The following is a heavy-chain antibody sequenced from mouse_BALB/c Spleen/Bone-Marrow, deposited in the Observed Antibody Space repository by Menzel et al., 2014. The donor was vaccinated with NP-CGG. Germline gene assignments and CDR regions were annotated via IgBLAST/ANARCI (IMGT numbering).Heavy chain of an antibody. D-gene: IGHD1-1*01. CDR1: GLSLTSYG. V-gene: IGHV2-9*02. J-gene: IGHJ3*01. CDR2: IWAGGST. Sequence: VQRVESGPGLVAPSQSLSITCTVSGLSLTSYGVHWVRQPPGKGLEWLGVIWAGGSTNYNSALMSRLSISKDNSKSQVFLKMNSLQTDDTAMYYCARGGGYYYGSRVAWFAYWGQGTLVTVSA. CDR3: ARGGGYYYGSRVAWFAY.